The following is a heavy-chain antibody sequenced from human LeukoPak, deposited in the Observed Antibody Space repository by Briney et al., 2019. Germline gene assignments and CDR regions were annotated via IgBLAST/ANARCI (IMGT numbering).Heavy chain of an antibody. D-gene: IGHD5-24*01. CDR3: AREGDEVGYNYFDY. V-gene: IGHV1-18*01. CDR2: ISAYNGNT. Sequence: ASVKVSCKASGYTFTSYGISWVRQAPGQGLEWMGWISAYNGNTNYAQKFQGRVTITADESTSTAYMELSSLRSEDTAVYYCAREGDEVGYNYFDYWGQGTLVTVSS. CDR1: GYTFTSYG. J-gene: IGHJ4*02.